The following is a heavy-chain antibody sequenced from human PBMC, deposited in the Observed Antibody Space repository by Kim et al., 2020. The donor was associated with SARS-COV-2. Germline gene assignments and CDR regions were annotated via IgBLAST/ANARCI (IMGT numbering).Heavy chain of an antibody. CDR2: IDPSDSYT. CDR3: ARRGIGTSPAGFDY. J-gene: IGHJ4*02. V-gene: IGHV5-10-1*01. CDR1: GYTFTSYW. D-gene: IGHD1-26*01. Sequence: GESLKISCKGSGYTFTSYWISWVRQMPGKGLEWMGRIDPSDSYTNYSPSLQGHVTISADKSISTAYLQWSSLKASDTAMYYCARRGIGTSPAGFDYWGQGTLVTVSS.